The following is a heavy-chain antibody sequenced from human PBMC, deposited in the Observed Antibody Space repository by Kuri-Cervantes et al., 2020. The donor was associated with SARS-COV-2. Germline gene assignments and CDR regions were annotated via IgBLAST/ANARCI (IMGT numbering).Heavy chain of an antibody. J-gene: IGHJ4*02. CDR3: AGSATGEGDY. CDR1: GYTFTSYG. D-gene: IGHD7-27*01. V-gene: IGHV1-69*04. CDR2: IIPILGTA. Sequence: SVKVSCKASGYTFTSYGISWVRQAPGQGLEWMGRIIPILGTANYAQKFQGRVTITADKSTGTAYMELSSLRSEDTAVYYCAGSATGEGDYWGQGTLVTVSS.